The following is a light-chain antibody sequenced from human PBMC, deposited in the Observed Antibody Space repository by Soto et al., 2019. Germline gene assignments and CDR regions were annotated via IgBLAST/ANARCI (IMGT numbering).Light chain of an antibody. CDR3: QQYSNWPPA. J-gene: IGKJ1*01. V-gene: IGKV3-15*01. CDR1: QTVRSN. CDR2: DTS. Sequence: EVVMTQSPATLSVSPGERATLSCRASQTVRSNLAWYQQRPGQAPRLLISDTSTRATGVPARFSGSGSGTECTLTISSLQPDDFDVYDCQQYSNWPPAFGQGTKVDIK.